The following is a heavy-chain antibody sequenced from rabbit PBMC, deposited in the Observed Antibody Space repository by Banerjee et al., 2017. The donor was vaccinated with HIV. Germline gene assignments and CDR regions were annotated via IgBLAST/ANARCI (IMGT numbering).Heavy chain of an antibody. J-gene: IGHJ4*01. Sequence: QSLEESGGDLVKPGASLTLTCTASGFSFSSSYWICWVRQAPGKGLEWIACIYGGSSGNTYYASWAKGRFTISKTSSTTVTLQMTSLTAADTATYFCARYPIDSGYLNLWGQGTLVTVS. CDR3: ARYPIDSGYLNL. V-gene: IGHV1S40*01. CDR1: GFSFSSSYW. CDR2: IYGGSSGNT. D-gene: IGHD1-1*01.